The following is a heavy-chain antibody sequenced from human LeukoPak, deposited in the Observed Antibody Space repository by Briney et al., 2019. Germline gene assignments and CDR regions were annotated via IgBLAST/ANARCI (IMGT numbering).Heavy chain of an antibody. Sequence: GGSLRLSCAASGFTFSSYAMHWVRQAPGKGLEWVAVISYDGSNKYYADSVKGRFTISRDNSKNTLYLQMNSLRAGDTAVYYCARAAYSSTWYSRYFDLWGRGTLVTVSS. CDR3: ARAAYSSTWYSRYFDL. D-gene: IGHD6-13*01. V-gene: IGHV3-30*04. J-gene: IGHJ2*01. CDR2: ISYDGSNK. CDR1: GFTFSSYA.